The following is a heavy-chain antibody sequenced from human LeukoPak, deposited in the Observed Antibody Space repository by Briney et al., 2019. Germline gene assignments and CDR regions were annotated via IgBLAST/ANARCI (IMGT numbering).Heavy chain of an antibody. CDR2: ICGSGGST. CDR1: GVTLCSYA. CDR3: ASLGIVGANSFDG. V-gene: IGHV3-23*01. Sequence: GASLRLSCAASGVTLCSYATGGVRDGPEERLEWGSAICGSGGSTYYAGSVKGRFTISRDNSKSTLYLQKKSLRAEDTAVYYCASLGIVGANSFDGCGEGSQVTVS. J-gene: IGHJ4*02. D-gene: IGHD1-26*01.